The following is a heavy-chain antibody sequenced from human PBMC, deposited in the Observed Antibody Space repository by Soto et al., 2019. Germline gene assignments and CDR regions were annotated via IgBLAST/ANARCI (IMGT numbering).Heavy chain of an antibody. J-gene: IGHJ6*02. D-gene: IGHD1-26*01. Sequence: GGSLRLSCAASGFTFSSYGMHWVRQAPGKGLEWVAVISYDGSNKYYADSVKGRFTISRDNAKNTLYLQMNSLRAEDTAVYYCARLLVAAGYYYGMDVWGQGTTVTVSS. CDR3: ARLLVAAGYYYGMDV. CDR1: GFTFSSYG. CDR2: ISYDGSNK. V-gene: IGHV3-30*03.